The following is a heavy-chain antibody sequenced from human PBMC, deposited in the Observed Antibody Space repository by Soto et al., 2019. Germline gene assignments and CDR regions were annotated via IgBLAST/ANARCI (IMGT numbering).Heavy chain of an antibody. CDR1: GYTFTSYG. V-gene: IGHV1-18*01. D-gene: IGHD1-1*01. J-gene: IGHJ4*02. CDR2: ISAHNGNT. Sequence: QVHLVQSGAEVKKPGASVKVSCKGSGYTFTSYGITWVRQAPGQGLEWMGWISAHNGNTDYAQKRQGRVTVTRDTSTSTAYMELRSLRYDETAVYYCARGRYGDYWGQGALVTVSS. CDR3: ARGRYGDY.